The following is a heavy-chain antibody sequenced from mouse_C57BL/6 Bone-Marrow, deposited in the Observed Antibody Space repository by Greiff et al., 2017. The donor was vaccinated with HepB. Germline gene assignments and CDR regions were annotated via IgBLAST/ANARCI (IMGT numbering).Heavy chain of an antibody. Sequence: EVQLQQSGPELVKPGASVKMSCKASGYTFTDYNMHWVKQSHGKSLEWIGYINPNNGGTSYNQKFKGKATLTVNKSSSTAYMELRSLTSEDSAVYYCASPLPAYYSNYVDFDVWGTGTTVTVSS. CDR3: ASPLPAYYSNYVDFDV. J-gene: IGHJ1*03. CDR2: INPNNGGT. V-gene: IGHV1-22*01. D-gene: IGHD2-5*01. CDR1: GYTFTDYN.